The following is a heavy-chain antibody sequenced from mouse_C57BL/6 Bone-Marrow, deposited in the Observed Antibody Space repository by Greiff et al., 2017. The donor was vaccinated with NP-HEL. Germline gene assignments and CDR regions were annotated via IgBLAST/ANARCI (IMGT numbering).Heavy chain of an antibody. V-gene: IGHV1-19*01. J-gene: IGHJ4*01. CDR3: ARNYGSDYAMDY. CDR2: INPYNGGT. CDR1: GYTFTDYY. Sequence: EVQLQQSGPVLVKPGASVKMSCKASGYTFTDYYMNWVKQSHGKSLEWIGVINPYNGGTSYNQKFKGKATLTVDKSSSTAYMELNSLTSEDSAVYYGARNYGSDYAMDYWGQGTSVTVSS. D-gene: IGHD1-1*01.